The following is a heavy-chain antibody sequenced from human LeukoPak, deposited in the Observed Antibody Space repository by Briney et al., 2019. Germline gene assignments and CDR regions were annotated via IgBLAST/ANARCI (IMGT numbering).Heavy chain of an antibody. V-gene: IGHV4-4*07. Sequence: SETLSLTCTVSSGSISSYYWSWIRQPAGKGLEWIGCIYTSGSTNYNPSLKSRVTMSVDTSKNQFSLKLSSVTAADTAVYYCARVRSSWYVFDPWGQGTLVTVSS. CDR1: SGSISSYY. D-gene: IGHD6-13*01. CDR2: IYTSGST. J-gene: IGHJ5*02. CDR3: ARVRSSWYVFDP.